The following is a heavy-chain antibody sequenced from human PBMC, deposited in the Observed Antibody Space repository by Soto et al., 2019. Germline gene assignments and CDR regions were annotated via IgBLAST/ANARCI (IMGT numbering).Heavy chain of an antibody. CDR3: ARFPSYYDFWSGYYWGFDP. Sequence: QVQLQESGPGLVKPSGTLSLTCAVSGGSISSSNWWSWVRQPPGKGLECIGEIYHSGSTNYNPSLKSRVTISVDKSKNQFSLKLSSVTAADTAVYYCARFPSYYDFWSGYYWGFDPWGQGTLVTVSS. J-gene: IGHJ5*02. CDR2: IYHSGST. CDR1: GGSISSSNW. D-gene: IGHD3-3*01. V-gene: IGHV4-4*02.